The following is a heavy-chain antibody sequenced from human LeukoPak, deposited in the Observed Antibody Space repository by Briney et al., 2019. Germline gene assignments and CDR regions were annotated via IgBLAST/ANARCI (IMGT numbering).Heavy chain of an antibody. CDR2: ISYDGSNK. CDR3: ARDESYYDILTGVGY. J-gene: IGHJ4*02. V-gene: IGHV3-30*04. Sequence: GRSLRLSCAASGFTFSSCAMHWVRQAPGKGLEWVAVISYDGSNKYYADSVKGRFTISRDNSKNTLYLQMNSLRAEDTAVYYCARDESYYDILTGVGYWGQGTLVTVSS. D-gene: IGHD3-9*01. CDR1: GFTFSSCA.